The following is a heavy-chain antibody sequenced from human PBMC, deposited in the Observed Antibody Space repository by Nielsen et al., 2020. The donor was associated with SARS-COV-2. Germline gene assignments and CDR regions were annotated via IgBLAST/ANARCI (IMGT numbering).Heavy chain of an antibody. Sequence: ASVKVSCKASGYTFTSYAMHWVRQAPGQRLEWMGWINAGNGNTKYSQKFQGRVTITRDTSASTAYMELSSLRSEDTAVYYCTRVCGLRGVYYMDVWGKGTTVTVSS. J-gene: IGHJ6*03. D-gene: IGHD3/OR15-3a*01. CDR1: GYTFTSYA. V-gene: IGHV1-3*01. CDR3: TRVCGLRGVYYMDV. CDR2: INAGNGNT.